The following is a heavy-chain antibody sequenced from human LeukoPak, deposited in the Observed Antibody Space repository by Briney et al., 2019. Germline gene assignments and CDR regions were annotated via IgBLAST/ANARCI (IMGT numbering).Heavy chain of an antibody. Sequence: SVKVSCKASGGTFSSYAISWVRQAPGQGLEWMGGIIPIFGTANYAQKFQGRVTITADESTSTAYMELSSLRSEDTAVYYCARGLSSGNNWTPDYWGQGTLVTVSS. J-gene: IGHJ4*02. CDR2: IIPIFGTA. D-gene: IGHD1-1*01. CDR3: ARGLSSGNNWTPDY. V-gene: IGHV1-69*13. CDR1: GGTFSSYA.